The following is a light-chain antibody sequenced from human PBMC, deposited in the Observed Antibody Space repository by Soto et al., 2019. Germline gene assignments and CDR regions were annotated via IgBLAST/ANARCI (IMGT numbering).Light chain of an antibody. Sequence: DIQMTQSPSTLSASVGDRVTITCRASQSISSWLAWYQQKPGKAPKLLIYDASNLESGVPSRFSGSGSGTEFTLTISSLQSDDFATYYCQQYNSYSPTFGHGTKVDIK. V-gene: IGKV1-5*01. CDR1: QSISSW. J-gene: IGKJ1*01. CDR3: QQYNSYSPT. CDR2: DAS.